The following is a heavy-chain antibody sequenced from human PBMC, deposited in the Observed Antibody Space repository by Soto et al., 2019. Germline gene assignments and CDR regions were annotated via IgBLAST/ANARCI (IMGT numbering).Heavy chain of an antibody. CDR2: ISSSSSYI. J-gene: IGHJ6*02. D-gene: IGHD2-21*01. CDR1: GFTFSSYN. Sequence: EVQLVESGGGLVKPGGSLRLSCAASGFTFSSYNMNWVRQAPGKGLEWVSSISSSSSYIYYADSVKGRFTISRDNAKNPLSLQMTSLRAEDTAVYYCARYSSAPYYGMDVWGQGTTVTVSS. V-gene: IGHV3-21*01. CDR3: ARYSSAPYYGMDV.